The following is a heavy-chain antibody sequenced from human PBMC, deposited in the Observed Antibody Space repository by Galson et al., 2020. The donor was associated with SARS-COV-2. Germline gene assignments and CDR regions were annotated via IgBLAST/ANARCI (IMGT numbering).Heavy chain of an antibody. Sequence: GGSLRLSCAASGFSFSDYWMHWVRQAPGKGLVWVSRINSYGNSTNYADSVRGRFTVSRDNAKNVLYLQMNSLRAEDTAVYYCTRHSSGDYWGQGTLVTVS. CDR2: INSYGNST. CDR1: GFSFSDYW. J-gene: IGHJ4*02. D-gene: IGHD3-22*01. V-gene: IGHV3-74*01. CDR3: TRHSSGDY.